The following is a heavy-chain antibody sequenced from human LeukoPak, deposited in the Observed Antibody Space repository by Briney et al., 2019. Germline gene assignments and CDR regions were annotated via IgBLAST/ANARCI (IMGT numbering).Heavy chain of an antibody. J-gene: IGHJ3*02. CDR3: AKGGASVTDAPHGDVVTTTLDGFDI. D-gene: IGHD4-17*01. Sequence: GGSLSLFCAPCGLPFSIFPMIGAPQAPGKAVEWVSAVCGSGGHTLYLDPAKGRVTISRDNSKKTLYLQMNSLRVDDTAVYYCAKGGASVTDAPHGDVVTTTLDGFDIWGQGTMVTVSS. V-gene: IGHV3-23*01. CDR2: VCGSGGHT. CDR1: GLPFSIFP.